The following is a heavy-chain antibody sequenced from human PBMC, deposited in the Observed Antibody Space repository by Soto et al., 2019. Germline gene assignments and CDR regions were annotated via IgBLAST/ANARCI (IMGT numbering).Heavy chain of an antibody. V-gene: IGHV2-26*01. CDR3: ARILGVPAATYNWFDP. CDR1: GFSLSNARMG. D-gene: IGHD2-2*01. J-gene: IGHJ5*02. CDR2: IFSNDEK. Sequence: QVTLKESGPVLVNPTETLTLTCTVSGFSLSNARMGVSWIRQPPGKALEWLAHIFSNDEKSYSTSLKSRLTISKDTSKSQVVLTMTNMDPVDTATYYCARILGVPAATYNWFDPWGQGTLVTVSS.